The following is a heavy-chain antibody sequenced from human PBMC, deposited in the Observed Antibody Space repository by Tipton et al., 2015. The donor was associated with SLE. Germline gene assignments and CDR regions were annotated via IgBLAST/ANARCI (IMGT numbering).Heavy chain of an antibody. CDR3: ARDRSGAAAAPFDY. V-gene: IGHV3-30*04. J-gene: IGHJ4*02. CDR1: GFTFSSYA. D-gene: IGHD6-13*01. CDR2: ISYDGSNK. Sequence: RSLRLSCAASGFTFSSYAMHWVRQAPGKGLEWVAVISYDGSNKYYADSVKGRFTISRDNSKNTLYLQMNSLRAEDTAVYYCARDRSGAAAAPFDYWGQGTLVTVSS.